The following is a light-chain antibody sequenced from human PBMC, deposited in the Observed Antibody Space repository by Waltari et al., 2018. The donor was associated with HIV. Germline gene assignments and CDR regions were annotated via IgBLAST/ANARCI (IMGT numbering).Light chain of an antibody. CDR3: HYYGTPFHP. CDR1: QDIMW. Sequence: DIQMTQSPSIVSTSVGDRVTITCRASQDIMWLAWYQQKPGKAPKVLMYKASILVDGVPSRFSGSGSVTEFTLTITGLQPDDFATYYCHYYGTPFHPFGQGTKV. J-gene: IGKJ1*01. CDR2: KAS. V-gene: IGKV1-5*03.